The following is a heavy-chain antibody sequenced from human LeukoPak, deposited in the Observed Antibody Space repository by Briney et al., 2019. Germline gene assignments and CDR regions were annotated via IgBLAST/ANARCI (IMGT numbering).Heavy chain of an antibody. CDR1: GFTFSSYV. CDR2: TSGSGGST. V-gene: IGHV3-23*01. Sequence: SLRLSCXASGFTFSSYVMSWVRQAPGKGLEWVSATSGSGGSTYYADSVKGRFTVSRDNSKNTLSMQMNSLRAEDTAVYYCAKAYCTRTTCLSPDYWGQGTLVTVSS. J-gene: IGHJ4*02. D-gene: IGHD2-2*01. CDR3: AKAYCTRTTCLSPDY.